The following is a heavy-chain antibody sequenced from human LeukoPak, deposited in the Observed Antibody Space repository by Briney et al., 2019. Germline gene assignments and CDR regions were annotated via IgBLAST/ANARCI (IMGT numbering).Heavy chain of an antibody. CDR1: GFTFSTAW. D-gene: IGHD1-26*01. V-gene: IGHV3-74*03. J-gene: IGHJ4*02. CDR3: VRDRVGPDY. CDR2: ITDDATT. Sequence: GGSLRLSCAASGFTFSTAWMHWVRQAPGTGLVWVSRITDDATTTYADSVRGRFAISRDNAKNILYLQMNSLRVEDTAVYYCVRDRVGPDYWGQGTLVTVSS.